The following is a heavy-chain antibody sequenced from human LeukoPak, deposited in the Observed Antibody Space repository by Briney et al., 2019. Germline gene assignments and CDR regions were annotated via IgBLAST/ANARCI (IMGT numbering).Heavy chain of an antibody. J-gene: IGHJ5*02. CDR2: IIPILGIA. D-gene: IGHD2-15*01. CDR1: GGTFSSYA. CDR3: ARDPSRYCSSSSSCHNWFDP. Sequence: HWASVKVSCKASGGTFSSYAISWVRQAPGQGLEWMGRIIPILGIANYAQKFQGRVTMTRNTSISTAYMELSSLRSEDTAVYYCARDPSRYCSSSSSCHNWFDPWGQGTLVTVSS. V-gene: IGHV1-69*04.